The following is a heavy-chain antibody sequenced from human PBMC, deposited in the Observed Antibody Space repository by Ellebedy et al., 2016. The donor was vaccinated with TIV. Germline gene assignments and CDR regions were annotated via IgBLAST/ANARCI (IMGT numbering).Heavy chain of an antibody. J-gene: IGHJ4*02. CDR3: AEGRSGWYYFDY. D-gene: IGHD6-19*01. CDR2: MNQSGNT. Sequence: SETLSLTCAAYGGSLSGYYWSWVRQSPGKGLEWIGDMNQSGNTNYNPSLKSRATITVDTSKNHFSLRLSSVTAADTAVYYCAEGRSGWYYFDYWGQGTLVTVSS. V-gene: IGHV4-34*01. CDR1: GGSLSGYY.